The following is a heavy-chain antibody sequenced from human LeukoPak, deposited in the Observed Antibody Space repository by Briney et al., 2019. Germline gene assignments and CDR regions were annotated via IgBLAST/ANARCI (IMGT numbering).Heavy chain of an antibody. CDR3: VKGFVHPTYYFDY. J-gene: IGHJ4*02. CDR2: ITGSGDGT. V-gene: IGHV3-23*01. D-gene: IGHD3-10*01. CDR1: GFTFSNYA. Sequence: GGSLRLSCAASGFTFSNYAMMWVRQAPGKRLEWVSSITGSGDGTYYADSVRGRFTISRDNSENTLYLQLNSLRAEDTAVYFCVKGFVHPTYYFDYWGQGTLVTGSS.